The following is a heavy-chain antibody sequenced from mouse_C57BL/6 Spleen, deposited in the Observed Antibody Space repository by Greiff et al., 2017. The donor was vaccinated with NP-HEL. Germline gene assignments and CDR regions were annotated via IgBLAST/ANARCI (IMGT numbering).Heavy chain of an antibody. CDR3: ARDGNWAFAY. V-gene: IGHV1-18*01. D-gene: IGHD2-1*01. Sequence: VQLKESGPELVKPGASVKIPCKASGYTFTDYNMDWVKQSHGKSLEWIGDINPNNGGTIYNQKFKGKATLTVDKSSSTAYMELRSLTSEDTAVYYCARDGNWAFAYWGQGTLVTVSA. J-gene: IGHJ3*01. CDR2: INPNNGGT. CDR1: GYTFTDYN.